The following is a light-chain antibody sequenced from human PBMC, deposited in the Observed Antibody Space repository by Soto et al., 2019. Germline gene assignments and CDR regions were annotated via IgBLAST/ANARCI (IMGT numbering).Light chain of an antibody. CDR1: QSISSH. CDR3: QQSYSTPCT. J-gene: IGKJ2*02. Sequence: DIQMTQSPSSLSASVGDRVTLTCRASQSISSHLNWYQQKPGQAPRLLIYAASTLKSGVPSRFSGSGSGTYFSLPISSLQPEDCATYYCQQSYSTPCTFGQGTKLELK. V-gene: IGKV1-39*01. CDR2: AAS.